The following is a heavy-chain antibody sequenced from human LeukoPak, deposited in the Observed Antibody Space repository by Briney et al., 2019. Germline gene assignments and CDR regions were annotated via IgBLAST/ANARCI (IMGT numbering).Heavy chain of an antibody. CDR1: GGSISSYY. CDR3: ARYGLLNISEINGFDI. D-gene: IGHD2/OR15-2a*01. V-gene: IGHV4-4*07. Sequence: SETLSLTCTASGGSISSYYWSWIRQPAGKGLEWIGRIYTSGSTNYNPSLKSRVTMSVDTSKNQFSLKLSSVTAADTAVYYCARYGLLNISEINGFDIWGQGTMVTVSS. CDR2: IYTSGST. J-gene: IGHJ3*02.